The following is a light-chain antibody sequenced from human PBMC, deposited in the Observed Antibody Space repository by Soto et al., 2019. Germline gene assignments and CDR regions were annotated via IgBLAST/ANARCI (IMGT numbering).Light chain of an antibody. CDR2: LGS. CDR1: QSLLHSTGYNY. V-gene: IGKV2-28*01. J-gene: IGKJ3*01. CDR3: MQVLQTPVT. Sequence: DLVMTQSPLSLPVTPGEPASISCRSSQSLLHSTGYNYLDWYLQKPGQSPQLLIQLGSMRASGVTASFTGSGTGTGVGLKISRVEAEDVGVYCCMQVLQTPVTCGPGTKV.